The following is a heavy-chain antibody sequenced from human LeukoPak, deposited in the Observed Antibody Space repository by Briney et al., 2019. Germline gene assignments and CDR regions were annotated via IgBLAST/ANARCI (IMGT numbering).Heavy chain of an antibody. CDR3: ASLTPTVTTGGFDY. CDR1: GSTFSTYA. Sequence: GGSLRLSGEASGSTFSTYALTGFRQPPGKGLKWVQPISGSGGSTYYADSVKGRFTISRDNSKNTLYLQMNSLRAEDTAVHYCASLTPTVTTGGFDYWGQGTLVTVSS. J-gene: IGHJ4*02. D-gene: IGHD4-17*01. CDR2: ISGSGGST. V-gene: IGHV3-23*01.